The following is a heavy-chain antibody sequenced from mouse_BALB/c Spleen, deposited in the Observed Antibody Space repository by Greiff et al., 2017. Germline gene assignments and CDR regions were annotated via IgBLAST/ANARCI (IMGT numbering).Heavy chain of an antibody. CDR2: ISDGGSYT. Sequence: EVQGVESGGGLVKPGGSLKLSCAASGFTFSDYYMYWVRQTPEKRLEWVATISDGGSYTYYPDSVKGRFTISRDNAKNNLYLQMSSLKSEDTAMYYCARGVDYYGSSYAMDYWGQGTSVTVSS. J-gene: IGHJ4*01. V-gene: IGHV5-4*02. CDR1: GFTFSDYY. CDR3: ARGVDYYGSSYAMDY. D-gene: IGHD1-1*01.